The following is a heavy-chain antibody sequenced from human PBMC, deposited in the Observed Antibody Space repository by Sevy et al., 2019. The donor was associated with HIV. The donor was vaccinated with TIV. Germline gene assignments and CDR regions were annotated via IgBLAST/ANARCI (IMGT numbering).Heavy chain of an antibody. Sequence: AAVKVSCKASGYTFTDYYIHWVRQAPGQGLEWMGWINPKSGGTNYAQKFHGRVTMTRDTSISTAYMELSRLRSDDTVVHYCARVVEPAGLDSYYYGVDVWGPGAQVAVSS. V-gene: IGHV1-2*02. J-gene: IGHJ6*02. CDR1: GYTFTDYY. CDR3: ARVVEPAGLDSYYYGVDV. CDR2: INPKSGGT. D-gene: IGHD2-2*01.